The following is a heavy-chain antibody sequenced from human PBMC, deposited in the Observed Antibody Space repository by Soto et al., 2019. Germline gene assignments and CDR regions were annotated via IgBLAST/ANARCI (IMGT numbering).Heavy chain of an antibody. D-gene: IGHD3-22*01. CDR1: GFTFSSYA. Sequence: QVQLVESGGGVVQPGRSLRLSCAASGFTFSSYAMHWVRQAPGKGLEWVAVISYDGSNKYYADSVKGRFTISRDNSKNTLYLQMNSLRAEDTAVYYCARVTYYYDSSGYCDYWGQGTLVTVSS. CDR3: ARVTYYYDSSGYCDY. V-gene: IGHV3-30-3*01. CDR2: ISYDGSNK. J-gene: IGHJ4*02.